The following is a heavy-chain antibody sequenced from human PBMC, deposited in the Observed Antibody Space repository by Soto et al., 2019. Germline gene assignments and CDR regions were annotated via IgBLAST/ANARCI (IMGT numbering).Heavy chain of an antibody. CDR2: INPSGGST. CDR3: ARKAVGYCSSTCCYAGAFDI. CDR1: GYTFTSYY. J-gene: IGHJ3*02. V-gene: IGHV1-46*03. Sequence: QVQLVQSGAEVKKPGASVKVSCKASGYTFTSYYMHWVRQAPGQGLEWMGIINPSGGSTSYAQKFQGRVTMTRKTSTSTVYMELSSLRSEDTAVYYCARKAVGYCSSTCCYAGAFDIWGQGTMVTVSS. D-gene: IGHD2-2*01.